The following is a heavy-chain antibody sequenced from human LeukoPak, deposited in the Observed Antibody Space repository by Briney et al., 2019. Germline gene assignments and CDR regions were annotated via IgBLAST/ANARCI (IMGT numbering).Heavy chain of an antibody. CDR2: ISSSSSYI. Sequence: GGSLRLSCAASGFTFSSYSMNWVRQAPGKGLEWVSSISSSSSYIYYADSVKGRLTISRDNSKNTLSLQMNSLRAEDTAVYYCAKGGGYNYGYVNYWGQGTLVTVSS. CDR1: GFTFSSYS. V-gene: IGHV3-21*04. CDR3: AKGGGYNYGYVNY. J-gene: IGHJ4*02. D-gene: IGHD5-18*01.